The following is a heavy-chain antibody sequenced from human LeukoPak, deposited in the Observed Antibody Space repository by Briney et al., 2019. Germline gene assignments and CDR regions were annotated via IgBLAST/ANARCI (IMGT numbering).Heavy chain of an antibody. CDR2: IYYSGNT. J-gene: IGHJ6*02. V-gene: IGHV4-59*04. CDR1: GGSISSYY. CDR3: ARTDSSGYYYYYGMDV. Sequence: TSETLSLTCTVSGGSISSYYWSWIRQPPGKGLEWIGYIYYSGNTYYNPSLKSRVTISVDTSKNQFSLKLSSVTAADTAVYYCARTDSSGYYYYYGMDVWGQGTTVTASS. D-gene: IGHD3-22*01.